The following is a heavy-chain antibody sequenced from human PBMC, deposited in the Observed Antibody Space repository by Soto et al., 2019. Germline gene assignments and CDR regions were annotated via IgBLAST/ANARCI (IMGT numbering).Heavy chain of an antibody. J-gene: IGHJ6*03. V-gene: IGHV3-74*02. CDR1: GFTFSNYW. CDR2: INSDGSVS. Sequence: EVQLVESGGGLVQPGGSLRLSCAASGFTFSNYWMYWFLQAPGKGLEWVSRINSDGSVSSYADSVKGRLTISRDNVKNTLYLQMDSLRAEDTAVYYCARGDCVGGTCYSLAGSFYYYMDVWGKGTTVTVFS. D-gene: IGHD2-15*01. CDR3: ARGDCVGGTCYSLAGSFYYYMDV.